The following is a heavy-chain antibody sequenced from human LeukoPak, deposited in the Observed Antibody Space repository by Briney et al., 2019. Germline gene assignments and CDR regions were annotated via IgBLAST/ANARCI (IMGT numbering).Heavy chain of an antibody. V-gene: IGHV3-30*16. CDR3: ARFRPTLGMDV. CDR1: GGTFSSYA. Sequence: SCKASGGTFSSYAISWVRQAPGQGLEWMAVISYDGSNKYYADSVKGRFTISRDNSKNTLYLQMNSLRAEDTAVYYCARFRPTLGMDVWGQGTTVTVSS. CDR2: ISYDGSNK. J-gene: IGHJ6*02.